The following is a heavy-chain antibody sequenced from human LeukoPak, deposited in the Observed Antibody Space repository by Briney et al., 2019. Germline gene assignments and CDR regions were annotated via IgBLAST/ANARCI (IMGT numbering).Heavy chain of an antibody. CDR1: GGTFSSYA. V-gene: IGHV1-69*05. J-gene: IGHJ5*02. CDR3: ARHSLPGITIFGVVTENWFDP. CDR2: IIPIFGTA. D-gene: IGHD3-3*01. Sequence: SVKVSCKASGGTFSSYAISWVRQAPGQGLEWMGGIIPIFGTANYAQKFQGRVTITTDESTSTAYMELSSLRSEDTAVYYCARHSLPGITIFGVVTENWFDPWGQGTLVTVSS.